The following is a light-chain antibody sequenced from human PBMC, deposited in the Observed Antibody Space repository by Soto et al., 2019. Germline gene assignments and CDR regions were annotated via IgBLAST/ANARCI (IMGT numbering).Light chain of an antibody. V-gene: IGKV3-20*01. J-gene: IGKJ1*01. CDR2: GAS. CDR1: QSVATSQ. Sequence: EIVLTQSPGTLSLSPGERATLFCRASQSVATSQLAWYQQKPDQAPRLLIGASSRATGVPDRFIASGSGTDFTLTISRLEPEDFAVYYCQQFASSPRTFGRGTTVEIK. CDR3: QQFASSPRT.